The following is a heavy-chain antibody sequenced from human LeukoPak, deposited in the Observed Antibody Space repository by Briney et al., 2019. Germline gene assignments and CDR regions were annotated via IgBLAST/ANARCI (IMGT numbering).Heavy chain of an antibody. CDR2: IVVGSGNT. CDR3: AATGGSSAYSALSS. CDR1: GFTFTSST. D-gene: IGHD3-22*01. Sequence: SVEVSCKASGFTFTSSTMQWVRQARGQRLEWIGWIVVGSGNTNYAQKFQERVTITRDMSTSTAYMELSSLRSEDTAVYYCAATGGSSAYSALSSWGQGTLVTVSS. V-gene: IGHV1-58*02. J-gene: IGHJ5*02.